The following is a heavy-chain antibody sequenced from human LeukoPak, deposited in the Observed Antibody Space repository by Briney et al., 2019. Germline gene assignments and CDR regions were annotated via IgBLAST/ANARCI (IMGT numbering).Heavy chain of an antibody. CDR2: IFPGDSDT. D-gene: IGHD6-19*01. J-gene: IGHJ4*02. V-gene: IGHV5-51*01. CDR1: GYTFTNFW. Sequence: GESLKISCKGSGYTFTNFWIGRVRQMPGEGLEWMGIIFPGDSDTRYSPSFQGQVTISVDKSIGTAYLQWNRLKASDTAMYYCARPARPAITVAAYDYWGQGTLVTVSS. CDR3: ARPARPAITVAAYDY.